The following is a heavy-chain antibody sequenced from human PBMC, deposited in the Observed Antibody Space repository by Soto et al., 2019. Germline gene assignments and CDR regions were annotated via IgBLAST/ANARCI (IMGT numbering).Heavy chain of an antibody. Sequence: QVQLVESGGGVVQPGRSLRLSCAASGFTFSNYAMHWVRQAPGKGLEWVAIISYDGNNKYYADSVKGRFTISRDNSKKTLYLQMNSLRSEGTAVYYCAREGSAAAAPFDYWGQGTLVTVSS. D-gene: IGHD6-13*01. CDR3: AREGSAAAAPFDY. CDR1: GFTFSNYA. J-gene: IGHJ4*02. CDR2: ISYDGNNK. V-gene: IGHV3-30-3*01.